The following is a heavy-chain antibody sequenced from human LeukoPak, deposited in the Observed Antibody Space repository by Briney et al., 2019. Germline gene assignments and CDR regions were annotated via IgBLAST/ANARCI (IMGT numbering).Heavy chain of an antibody. V-gene: IGHV4-34*01. CDR2: INHSGST. J-gene: IGHJ5*02. CDR1: GGSFSGYY. Sequence: SETLSLTCAVYGGSFSGYYWSWIRQPPGKGLEWIGEINHSGSTNYNPSLKSRVTISVDTSKNQFSLKLSSVTAADTAVYYCARIQLGYCSSTSCYNLPGVRFDPWGQGTLVTVSS. D-gene: IGHD2-2*02. CDR3: ARIQLGYCSSTSCYNLPGVRFDP.